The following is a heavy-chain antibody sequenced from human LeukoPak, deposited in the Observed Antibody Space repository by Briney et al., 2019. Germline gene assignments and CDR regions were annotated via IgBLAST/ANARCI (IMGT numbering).Heavy chain of an antibody. D-gene: IGHD3-3*01. Sequence: GESLKISCNGSGYSFTSYWIGWVRQMPGKGLEWMGIIYPGDSDTRYSPSFQGQVTISADKSISTAYLQWSSLKASDTAMYYCARCLRCLELDMPYYYYMDVWGKGTTVTVSS. CDR3: ARCLRCLELDMPYYYYMDV. CDR1: GYSFTSYW. V-gene: IGHV5-51*01. J-gene: IGHJ6*03. CDR2: IYPGDSDT.